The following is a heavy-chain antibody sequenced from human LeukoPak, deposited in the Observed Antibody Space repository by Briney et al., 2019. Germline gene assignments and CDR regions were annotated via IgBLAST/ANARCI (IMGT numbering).Heavy chain of an antibody. D-gene: IGHD3-3*01. CDR1: GFTFSSYW. J-gene: IGHJ4*02. V-gene: IGHV3-7*01. CDR3: ARVGSGRYYDFWSGVGGYYFDY. CDR2: IKQDGSEK. Sequence: GGSLRLSCAASGFTFSSYWMSWVRQAPGKGLEGVANIKQDGSEKYYVESVKGRLTIYRDNAKKSLYLEMNSLRAEDTAVYYCARVGSGRYYDFWSGVGGYYFDYWGQGTLVTVSS.